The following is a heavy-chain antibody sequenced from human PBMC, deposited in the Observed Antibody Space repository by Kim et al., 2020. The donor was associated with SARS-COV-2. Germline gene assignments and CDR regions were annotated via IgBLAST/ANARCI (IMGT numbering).Heavy chain of an antibody. D-gene: IGHD1-1*01. Sequence: SETLSLTCTVSGASINSYYWSWIRQPPGKGLEWIGYIYYSGGTNYNPSLKSRLTISLDTSKNQFSLKLSSVTAADTAVYYCAKGQDDASVFDYWGQGTLVTVSS. J-gene: IGHJ4*02. CDR1: GASINSYY. V-gene: IGHV4-59*13. CDR2: IYYSGGT. CDR3: AKGQDDASVFDY.